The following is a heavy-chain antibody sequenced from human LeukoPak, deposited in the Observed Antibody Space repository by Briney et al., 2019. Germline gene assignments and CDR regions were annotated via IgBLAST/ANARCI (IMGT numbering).Heavy chain of an antibody. Sequence: ASVKVSCKASGYSFTSYGFTWVRQAPGQGLEWMGWISTYDGNANYAQKLQGRVTMTTDTSMITAYMELRSLRSDDTAVYYCARPCRDGYNGQRDAFDIWGQGTMVTVSS. J-gene: IGHJ3*02. CDR1: GYSFTSYG. CDR2: ISTYDGNA. V-gene: IGHV1-18*01. D-gene: IGHD5-24*01. CDR3: ARPCRDGYNGQRDAFDI.